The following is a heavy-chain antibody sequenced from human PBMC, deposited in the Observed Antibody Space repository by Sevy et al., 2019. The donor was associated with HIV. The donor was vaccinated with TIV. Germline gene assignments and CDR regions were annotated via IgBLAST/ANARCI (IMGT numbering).Heavy chain of an antibody. Sequence: GGSLRLSWAASGFTFDDYAMHWVRQAPGKGLEWVSGISWNSGSIGYADSVKGRFTISRDNSKNTLYLQMNSLRAEDTAVYYCAKSRITMIVVVITLDAFDIWGQGTMVTVSS. D-gene: IGHD3-22*01. J-gene: IGHJ3*02. V-gene: IGHV3-9*01. CDR3: AKSRITMIVVVITLDAFDI. CDR1: GFTFDDYA. CDR2: ISWNSGSI.